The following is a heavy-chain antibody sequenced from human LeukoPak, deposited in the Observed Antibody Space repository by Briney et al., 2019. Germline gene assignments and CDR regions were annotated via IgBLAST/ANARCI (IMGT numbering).Heavy chain of an antibody. V-gene: IGHV4-34*01. J-gene: IGHJ5*02. CDR3: VRGLDGWAGFDP. CDR2: ITHSGST. CDR1: GXSFSGYY. D-gene: IGHD5-24*01. Sequence: SETLSLTCAAYGXSFSGYYRTWIRQPPGKGLEWIGEITHSGSTKYSPSLKSRVSISIDTSKNQFSLRLSSVTAADTAVYYCVRGLDGWAGFDPWGQGTLVTVSS.